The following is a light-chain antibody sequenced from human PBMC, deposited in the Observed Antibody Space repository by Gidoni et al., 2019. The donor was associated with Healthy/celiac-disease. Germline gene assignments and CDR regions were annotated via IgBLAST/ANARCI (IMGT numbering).Light chain of an antibody. Sequence: SYELTQPPSVSVSPGQTASITCSGEKLGDKYACWYQQKPGQSPVLVIYQDSKRPSGIPERFSGSNSGNTATLTISGTQAMDEADYYCQAWDSSTLVFGGGTKLTVL. CDR3: QAWDSSTLV. J-gene: IGLJ2*01. CDR2: QDS. CDR1: KLGDKY. V-gene: IGLV3-1*01.